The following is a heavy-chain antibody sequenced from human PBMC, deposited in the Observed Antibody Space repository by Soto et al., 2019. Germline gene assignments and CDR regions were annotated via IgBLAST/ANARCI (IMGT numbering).Heavy chain of an antibody. J-gene: IGHJ5*02. Sequence: PSETLSLTCTVSGGSISSGDYYWSWIRQPPGKGLEWIGYIYYSGSTYYNPSLKSRVTISVDTSKNQFSLKLSSVTAADTVVYYCARARGGYCSSTSCYITGWFDPWGQGTLVTVSS. CDR2: IYYSGST. CDR1: GGSISSGDYY. D-gene: IGHD2-2*02. V-gene: IGHV4-30-4*01. CDR3: ARARGGYCSSTSCYITGWFDP.